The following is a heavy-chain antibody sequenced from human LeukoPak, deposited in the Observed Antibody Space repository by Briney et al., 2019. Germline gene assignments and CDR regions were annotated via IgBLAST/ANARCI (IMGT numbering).Heavy chain of an antibody. CDR3: TLPGY. V-gene: IGHV3-21*01. CDR1: GFTFSSYS. Sequence: GGSLRLSCTASGFTFSSYSINWVRQSPGKGLEWVSSISGSSSDIQYADSVKGRFTISRDNAKNSLYLHMNSLRAEDTAVYYCTLPGYWGQGTLVTVSS. D-gene: IGHD2-21*01. CDR2: ISGSSSDI. J-gene: IGHJ4*02.